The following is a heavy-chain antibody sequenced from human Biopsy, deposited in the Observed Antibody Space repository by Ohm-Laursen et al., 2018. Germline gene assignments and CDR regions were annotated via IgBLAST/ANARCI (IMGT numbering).Heavy chain of an antibody. CDR3: ARATNSTGWPYYYFYGMDV. D-gene: IGHD2/OR15-2a*01. J-gene: IGHJ6*02. V-gene: IGHV4-61*01. CDR1: GYSVTNDYY. Sequence: GTLSLTCVVSGYSVTNDYYWGWIRQPPGKGLEWIGYIYYSGSTNYNPSLKSRVTISVDTSKNQFSLRLNSVTAADTAVYYCARATNSTGWPYYYFYGMDVWGQGTTVTVSS. CDR2: IYYSGST.